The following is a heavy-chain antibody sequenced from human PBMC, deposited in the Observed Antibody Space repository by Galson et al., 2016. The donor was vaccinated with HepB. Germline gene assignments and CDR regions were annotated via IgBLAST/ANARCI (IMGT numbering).Heavy chain of an antibody. V-gene: IGHV3-48*02. D-gene: IGHD6-19*01. CDR1: GFTLSSYW. CDR3: ARLSGSGWTIWH. J-gene: IGHJ1*01. CDR2: ISSSRSTI. Sequence: SLRLSCAASGFTLSSYWIHWVRQVPGKGLEWVSYISSSRSTIYYADSVKGRFTISRDDDNTSLYLQMNSLRNEDTAVYYCARLSGSGWTIWHWGQGTLVTVSS.